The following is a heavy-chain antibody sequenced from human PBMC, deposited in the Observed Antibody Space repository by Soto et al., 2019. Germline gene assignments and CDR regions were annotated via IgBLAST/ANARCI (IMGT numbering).Heavy chain of an antibody. D-gene: IGHD1-1*01. CDR1: ACSITRGCYY. Sequence: QVHLQEAGPGLVKASQTLFLTFTVSACSITRGCYYWSRIRQPPGKGLEVIGYIHYSGSTYYNPSLKSRVTISVDTSKNQFSLKLSSVTAADTAVYYCARALTTRLFDIWGQGTMVTVSS. CDR2: IHYSGST. CDR3: ARALTTRLFDI. J-gene: IGHJ3*02. V-gene: IGHV4-31*03.